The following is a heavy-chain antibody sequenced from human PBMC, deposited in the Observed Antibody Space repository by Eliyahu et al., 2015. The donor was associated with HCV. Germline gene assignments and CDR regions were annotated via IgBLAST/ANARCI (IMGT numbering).Heavy chain of an antibody. V-gene: IGHV4-59*01. CDR3: ARGGDSGYEDFDS. CDR2: IYHSGIT. CDR1: GASMSRNY. J-gene: IGHJ4*02. Sequence: QVQLQQSGPGLVKPSETLSLTCSVSGASMSRNYWSWIRQSPGKGLEWIAXIYHSGITNXNPSLKSRVAISLDTPKNQLSLKLSSVTAADTAVYYCARGGDSGYEDFDSWGQGTLVTVSS. D-gene: IGHD5-12*01.